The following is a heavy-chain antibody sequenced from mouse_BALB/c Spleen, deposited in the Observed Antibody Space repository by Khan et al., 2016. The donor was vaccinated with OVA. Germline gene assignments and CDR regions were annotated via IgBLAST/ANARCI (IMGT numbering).Heavy chain of an antibody. D-gene: IGHD1-1*01. V-gene: IGHV1-18*01. CDR1: GYSFTDYT. CDR3: ERGNYYGSNSWFAY. CDR2: INPYNGFT. J-gene: IGHJ3*01. Sequence: VQLQQSGPELVKPGASMKISCKASGYSFTDYTMNWVKQSHGKNLEWIGLINPYNGFTTYNQKFKGKATLTVDKSYSTAYMELLSLTSEDSAVYYCERGNYYGSNSWFAYWGQGTLVTVSA.